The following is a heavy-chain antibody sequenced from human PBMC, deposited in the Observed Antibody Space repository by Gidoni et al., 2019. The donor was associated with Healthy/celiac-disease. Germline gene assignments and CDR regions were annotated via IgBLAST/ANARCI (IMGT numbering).Heavy chain of an antibody. CDR1: GGSFSGYY. CDR3: ARGAVGATNNYFDY. J-gene: IGHJ4*02. V-gene: IGHV4-34*01. CDR2: INHSGST. Sequence: VQLQQWGAGLLKPSETLSLTCAVYGGSFSGYYWSWIRQPPGKGLEWNGEINHSGSTNYNPSLKSRVTISVDTSKNQFSLKLSSVTAADTAVYYCARGAVGATNNYFDYWGQGTLVTVSS. D-gene: IGHD1-26*01.